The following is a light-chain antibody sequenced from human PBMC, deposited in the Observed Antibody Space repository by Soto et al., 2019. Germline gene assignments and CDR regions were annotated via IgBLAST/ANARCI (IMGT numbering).Light chain of an antibody. V-gene: IGLV2-8*01. CDR2: EVT. Sequence: QSVLAQPPSASGSPGQSVTISCTGTSSDVGAFNHVSWFQQHPGKAPKLIIFEVTKRPSGIPDRFSGSKSGNTASLTVSGLQAEDEADYYCCSSAGRDHQRYVFGTGTKVTVL. CDR3: CSSAGRDHQRYV. J-gene: IGLJ1*01. CDR1: SSDVGAFNH.